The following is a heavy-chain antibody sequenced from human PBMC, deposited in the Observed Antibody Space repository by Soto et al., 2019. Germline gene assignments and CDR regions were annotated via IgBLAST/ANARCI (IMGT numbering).Heavy chain of an antibody. CDR1: GYTFTSYG. CDR2: INPSGGST. Sequence: GASVKVSCKASGYTFTSYGISWVRQAPGQGLEWMGIINPSGGSTSYAQKFQGRVTMTRDTSTSTVYMELSSLRSEDTAVYYCARDASGSYYEGGFDYWGQGTPVTVSS. V-gene: IGHV1-46*01. CDR3: ARDASGSYYEGGFDY. D-gene: IGHD1-26*01. J-gene: IGHJ4*02.